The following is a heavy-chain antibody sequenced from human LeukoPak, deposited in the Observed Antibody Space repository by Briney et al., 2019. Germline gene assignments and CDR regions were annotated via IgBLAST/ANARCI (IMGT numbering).Heavy chain of an antibody. CDR1: GYTFTSYD. J-gene: IGHJ4*02. V-gene: IGHV1-8*01. Sequence: GASVKVSCKAPGYTFTSYDINWVRQATGQGLEWMGWMNPNSGNTGYAQKFQGRVTMTRNTPISTAYMELSSLRSEDTAVYYCARTYYDILTGYYYFDYWGQGTLVTVSP. CDR3: ARTYYDILTGYYYFDY. D-gene: IGHD3-9*01. CDR2: MNPNSGNT.